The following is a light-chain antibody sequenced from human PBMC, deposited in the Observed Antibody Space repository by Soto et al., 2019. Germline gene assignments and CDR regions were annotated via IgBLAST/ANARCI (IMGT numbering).Light chain of an antibody. CDR3: CSYAGSYINYV. Sequence: QSALTQPRSVSGSPGQSVTISCTGTSSDVGGYNYVSWYQQHPGKALKLMIYDVSKRPSGVPDRFSGSKSGNTASLTISGLQAEDEADYYCCSYAGSYINYVFGTGTKLTVL. J-gene: IGLJ1*01. CDR1: SSDVGGYNY. CDR2: DVS. V-gene: IGLV2-11*01.